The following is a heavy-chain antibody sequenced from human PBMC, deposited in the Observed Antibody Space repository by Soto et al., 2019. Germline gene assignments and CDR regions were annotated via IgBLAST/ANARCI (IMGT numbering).Heavy chain of an antibody. CDR2: IYHSGST. J-gene: IGHJ4*02. CDR1: GGSISSGGYS. D-gene: IGHD6-19*01. CDR3: ARAGGLGAGAADY. Sequence: QLQLQESGSGLVKPSQTLSLTCAVSGGSISSGGYSWSWIRQPPGKGLEWIGYIYHSGSTYYNPSLKSRGTISVDRSKNQFSLKLSSVTAADTAVYYCARAGGLGAGAADYWGQGTLVTVSS. V-gene: IGHV4-30-2*01.